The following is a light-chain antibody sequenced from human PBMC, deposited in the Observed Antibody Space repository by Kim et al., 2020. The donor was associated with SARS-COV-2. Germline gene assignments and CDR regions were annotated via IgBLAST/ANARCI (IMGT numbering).Light chain of an antibody. V-gene: IGKV3-20*01. J-gene: IGKJ1*01. CDR3: QQYDASPPT. Sequence: SPGDRATLSCRASQSVNSIHLAWYQQKPGQAPRLIIYGISTRATGVPDTFSGSGSGTDFTLTIRRLEPEDSAVYYCQQYDASPPTFGQGTKVDIK. CDR1: QSVNSIH. CDR2: GIS.